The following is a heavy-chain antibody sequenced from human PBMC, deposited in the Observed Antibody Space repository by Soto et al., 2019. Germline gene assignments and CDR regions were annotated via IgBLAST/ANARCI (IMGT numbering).Heavy chain of an antibody. CDR2: SNHSGST. Sequence: SESLSLPCAVYGGSFSGSYLCRIRQPPGKGQEWIGESNHSGSTNYNPSLKSRVTISVYTSENQLSLKLSSVTYDYTSVCYCARWQEGYGPTDYYGRDVWGQGTRVIVSS. J-gene: IGHJ6*02. V-gene: IGHV4-34*01. CDR1: GGSFSGSY. D-gene: IGHD5-12*01. CDR3: ARWQEGYGPTDYYGRDV.